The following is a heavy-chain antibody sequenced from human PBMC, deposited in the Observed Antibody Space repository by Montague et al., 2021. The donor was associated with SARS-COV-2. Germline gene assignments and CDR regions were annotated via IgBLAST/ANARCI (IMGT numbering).Heavy chain of an antibody. V-gene: IGHV4-39*02. Sequence: SETLSLTCTVSAGSISTNSYYWAWIRQPPGKGLEWIGSISYSGSTYFNPSLESRLTMSVDTSKNHFSLKLSSVTAADTAAYYCARLWDFYGSGSYKNSWFDPWGQGTRVTVSS. J-gene: IGHJ5*02. CDR3: ARLWDFYGSGSYKNSWFDP. CDR1: AGSISTNSYY. D-gene: IGHD3-10*01. CDR2: ISYSGST.